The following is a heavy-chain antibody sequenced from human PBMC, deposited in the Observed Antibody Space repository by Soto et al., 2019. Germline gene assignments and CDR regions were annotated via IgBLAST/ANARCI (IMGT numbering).Heavy chain of an antibody. CDR2: INPNSGGT. V-gene: IGHV1-2*04. CDR1: GYTFTGYY. CDR3: ARDSGSDILTRLYYGMDV. D-gene: IGHD3-9*01. J-gene: IGHJ6*02. Sequence: ASVKVSCKASGYTFTGYYMHWVRQAPGQGLEWMGWINPNSGGTNYAQKFQGWVTMTRDTSISTAYMELSRLRSDDTAVYYCARDSGSDILTRLYYGMDVWGQGTTVTVSS.